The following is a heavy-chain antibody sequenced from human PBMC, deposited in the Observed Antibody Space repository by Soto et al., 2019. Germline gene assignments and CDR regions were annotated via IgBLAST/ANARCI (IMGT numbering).Heavy chain of an antibody. CDR2: ISGSGGST. J-gene: IGHJ6*02. CDR1: GFTFSNYA. Sequence: EVQLLESGGGLVQPGGSLRLSCAASGFTFSNYAMSWVRQAPGKGLEWVSAISGSGGSTYYADSVKGRFTISRDSSKNTLYLHMNSLRAEDTAVYYCATWGIGSSSSWDYYYGMDVWGQGTTVTVSS. D-gene: IGHD6-13*01. V-gene: IGHV3-23*01. CDR3: ATWGIGSSSSWDYYYGMDV.